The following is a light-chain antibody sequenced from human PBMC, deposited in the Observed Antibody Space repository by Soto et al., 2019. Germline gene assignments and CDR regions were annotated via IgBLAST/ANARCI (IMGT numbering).Light chain of an antibody. CDR3: QQSSVPRIRT. V-gene: IGKV1-39*01. J-gene: IGKJ3*01. Sequence: DIQMTQSPSSLSASVGDRVTITCRASQSISSYLNWYQQKPGKAPKLLIYAASSLQSGVPSRFSGSGSGTDFTLTISSLQPEDFATYYCQQSSVPRIRTFGPGTKVDIK. CDR1: QSISSY. CDR2: AAS.